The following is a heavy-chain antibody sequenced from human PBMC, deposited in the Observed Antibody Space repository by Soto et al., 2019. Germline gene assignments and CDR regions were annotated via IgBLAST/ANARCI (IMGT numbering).Heavy chain of an antibody. D-gene: IGHD7-27*01. J-gene: IGHJ6*02. CDR3: DWGDYYYGMDV. V-gene: IGHV4-39*01. CDR2: IYYSGST. Sequence: SETLSLTCTVSGGSISSSSYYWGWIRQPPGKGLEWIGSIYYSGSTYYNPSLKSRVTISVDTSKNQFSLKLSSVTAADTAVYYCDWGDYYYGMDVWGQGTTVTVS. CDR1: GGSISSSSYY.